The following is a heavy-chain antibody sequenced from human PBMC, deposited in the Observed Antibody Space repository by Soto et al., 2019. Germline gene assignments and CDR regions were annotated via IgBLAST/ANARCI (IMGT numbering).Heavy chain of an antibody. CDR3: XEAQXXGPCSGYKRLDYYYYYYMDV. CDR1: GFTFDDYA. J-gene: IGHJ6*03. V-gene: IGHV3-9*01. CDR2: ISCNIGSI. D-gene: IGHD5-12*01. Sequence: GGSLRLSCAASGFTFDDYAMHWVRQAPVNGLEFVSGISCNIGSIGYADSVKGRFTISRYNAKNSLYLHMNSLRAYYTALYYCXEAQXXGPCSGYKRLDYYYYYYMDVWGKGTTVTVSS.